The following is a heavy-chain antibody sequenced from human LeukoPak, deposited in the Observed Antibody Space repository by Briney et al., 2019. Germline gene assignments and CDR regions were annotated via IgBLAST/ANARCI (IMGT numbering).Heavy chain of an antibody. J-gene: IGHJ5*02. CDR3: ARGGIAVAP. CDR2: IWYDGSNK. D-gene: IGHD6-19*01. Sequence: GRSLRLSCAASGFTFSSYGMHWVRQAPGKGLEWVAVIWYDGSNKYYADSVKGRFTISRDNSKNTLYLQMNSLRAEDKAVYYCARGGIAVAPWGQGTLVTVSS. V-gene: IGHV3-33*01. CDR1: GFTFSSYG.